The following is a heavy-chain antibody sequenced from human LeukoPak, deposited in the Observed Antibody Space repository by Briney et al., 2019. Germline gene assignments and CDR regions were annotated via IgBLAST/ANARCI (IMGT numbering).Heavy chain of an antibody. CDR1: GGSISSYY. J-gene: IGHJ4*02. D-gene: IGHD2-21*02. Sequence: PSETLSLTCTVSGGSISSYYCSWIRQPAGKGLEWIGRIYISGSTNYNPSLKSRVTMSVDTSKNQFSLKLSSVTAADTAVYYYASGGRLLTDDYWGQGTLVTVSS. V-gene: IGHV4-4*07. CDR3: ASGGRLLTDDY. CDR2: IYISGST.